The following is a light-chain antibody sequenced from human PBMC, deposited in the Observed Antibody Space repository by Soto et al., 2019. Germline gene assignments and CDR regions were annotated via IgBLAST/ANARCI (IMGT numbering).Light chain of an antibody. J-gene: IGKJ1*01. CDR2: GTS. V-gene: IGKV3-20*01. CDR1: QSVGRDY. Sequence: EIVLTQSPGTLSLSPGERATLSCRASQSVGRDYLAWYQQKPGQAPRLLIHGTSYRATGIPDRFRGSGSGTDFILTISRLEPEDFAAYYCQQYGSSPTFGQGTKVDIK. CDR3: QQYGSSPT.